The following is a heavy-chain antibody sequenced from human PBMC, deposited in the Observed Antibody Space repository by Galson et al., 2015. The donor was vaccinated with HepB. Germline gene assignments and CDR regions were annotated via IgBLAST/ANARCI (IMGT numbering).Heavy chain of an antibody. D-gene: IGHD5-18*01. CDR2: INSDGSST. CDR3: ARDSYAGLDAFDI. CDR1: GFTFSSYW. J-gene: IGHJ3*02. V-gene: IGHV3-74*01. Sequence: SLRLSCAASGFTFSSYWMHWVRQAPGKGLVWVSRINSDGSSTSYADSVKGRFTISRDNAKNTLYLQMNSLRAEDTAVYYCARDSYAGLDAFDIWGQGTMVTVSS.